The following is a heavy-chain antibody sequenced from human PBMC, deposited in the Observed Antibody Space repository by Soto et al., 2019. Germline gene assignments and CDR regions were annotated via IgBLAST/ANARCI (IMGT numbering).Heavy chain of an antibody. J-gene: IGHJ6*02. CDR3: ARDTNYDYGDYYYGMDV. Sequence: GGSLRLSCAASGFTFSSYLMSWVRQAPGKGLEWVANIKQDGSEKYYVDSVKGRFTISRDNAKNSLYLQMNSLRAEDTAVYYCARDTNYDYGDYYYGMDVWGQGTTVTV. CDR1: GFTFSSYL. CDR2: IKQDGSEK. V-gene: IGHV3-7*01. D-gene: IGHD4-17*01.